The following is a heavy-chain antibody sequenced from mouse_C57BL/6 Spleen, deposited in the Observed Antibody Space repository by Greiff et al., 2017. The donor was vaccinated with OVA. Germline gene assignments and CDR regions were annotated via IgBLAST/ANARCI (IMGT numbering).Heavy chain of an antibody. CDR1: GYTFTDYY. V-gene: IGHV1-26*01. Sequence: VQLQQSGPELVKPGASVKISCKASGYTFTDYYMNWVKQSHGKSLEWIGDINPNNGGTSYNQKFKGKATLTVDKSSSTAYMELRSLTSEDSAVYYSARYRSRYFDYWGQGTTLTVSS. CDR3: ARYRSRYFDY. J-gene: IGHJ2*01. CDR2: INPNNGGT.